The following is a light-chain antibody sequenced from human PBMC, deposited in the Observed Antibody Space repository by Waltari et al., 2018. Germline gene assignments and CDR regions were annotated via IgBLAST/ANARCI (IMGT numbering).Light chain of an antibody. CDR3: QQYYSTPFT. CDR1: LSILHSSEIKTY. CDR2: GAS. V-gene: IGKV4-1*01. J-gene: IGKJ3*01. Sequence: DIVMTQSPDSLSVSLGERATINCKSSLSILHSSEIKTYLGWYQQKSGQSPKLLIYGASTRESGVPDRFSGSGSGTDFTLTISSLQAEDVAVYYCQQYYSTPFTFGPGTKVDIK.